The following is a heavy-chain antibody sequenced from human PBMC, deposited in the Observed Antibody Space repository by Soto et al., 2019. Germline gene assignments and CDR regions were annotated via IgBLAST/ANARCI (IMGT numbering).Heavy chain of an antibody. D-gene: IGHD2-2*01. Sequence: TSETKSLTSSVADGCSSSSSCYWGRKNKHPGTGLEWIGSIYYRGSPYYTPSLKSRVTISVGTSKNRFSLKLSSVTAADTAVYYCARSIVVVPAATYYFDYWGQGTLVTVSS. CDR2: IYYRGSP. CDR1: DGCSSSSSCY. J-gene: IGHJ4*02. V-gene: IGHV4-39*01. CDR3: ARSIVVVPAATYYFDY.